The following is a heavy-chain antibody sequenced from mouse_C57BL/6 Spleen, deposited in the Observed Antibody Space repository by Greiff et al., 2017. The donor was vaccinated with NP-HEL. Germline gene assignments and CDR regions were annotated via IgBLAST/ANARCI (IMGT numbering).Heavy chain of an antibody. CDR3: AREGSNSLFAY. J-gene: IGHJ3*01. CDR1: GYSITSGYY. CDR2: ISYDGSN. D-gene: IGHD2-5*01. V-gene: IGHV3-6*01. Sequence: VQLQQSGPGLVKPSQSLSLTCSVTGYSITSGYYWNWIRQFPGNKLEWMGYISYDGSNNYNPSLKNRISITRDTSKNQFFLKLNSVTTEDTATYYCAREGSNSLFAYWGQGTLVTVSA.